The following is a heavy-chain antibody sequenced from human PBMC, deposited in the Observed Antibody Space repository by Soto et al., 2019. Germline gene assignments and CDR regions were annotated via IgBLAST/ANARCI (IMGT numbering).Heavy chain of an antibody. CDR1: GFSLSTSGVG. V-gene: IGHV2-5*02. CDR3: AHSGMAPEYFQH. Sequence: QITLKESGPPLVKPTQTLTLTCTFSGFSLSTSGVGVGWIRQPPGKALEWLALIYWDDDKRYSPSLKSRLTITTDTSKNQVVLTMTNMDPVDTATYYCAHSGMAPEYFQHWGQGTLVTVSS. CDR2: IYWDDDK. J-gene: IGHJ1*01.